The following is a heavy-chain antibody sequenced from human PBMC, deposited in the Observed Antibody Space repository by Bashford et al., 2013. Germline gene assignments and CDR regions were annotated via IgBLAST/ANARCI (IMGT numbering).Heavy chain of an antibody. Sequence: WVRQAPGQGLEWMGWISAYNGNTNYAQKLQGRVTMTTDTSTSTAYMELSSLRSEDTAVYYCAEGHWGDSGYSGYDIGPFFDYWGQGTLVTVSS. V-gene: IGHV1-18*01. D-gene: IGHD5-12*01. J-gene: IGHJ4*02. CDR3: AEGHWGDSGYSGYDIGPFFDY. CDR2: ISAYNGNT.